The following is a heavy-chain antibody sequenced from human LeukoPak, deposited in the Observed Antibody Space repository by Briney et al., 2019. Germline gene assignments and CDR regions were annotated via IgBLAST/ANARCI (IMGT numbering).Heavy chain of an antibody. Sequence: SQTLSLTCAISGDSVSGDSGAWNWIRQSPSRGLEWLGRTYYRSKWYNDYAVSVKSRITINPDTPKNQLSLQLNSVTPEDTAVYYCTRGWLRSYFDFWGQGPLVTVSS. D-gene: IGHD5-12*01. CDR2: TYYRSKWYN. CDR1: GDSVSGDSGA. V-gene: IGHV6-1*01. J-gene: IGHJ4*02. CDR3: TRGWLRSYFDF.